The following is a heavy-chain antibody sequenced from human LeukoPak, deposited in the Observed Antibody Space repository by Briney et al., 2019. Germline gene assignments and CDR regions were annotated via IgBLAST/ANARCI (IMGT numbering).Heavy chain of an antibody. V-gene: IGHV4-30-2*01. CDR1: GGSISSGGYS. D-gene: IGHD2-2*02. CDR2: IYHSGST. Sequence: PSETLSLTCAVSGGSISSGGYSWSWIRQPPGKGLEWIGYIYHSGSTYYNPSLKSRVTISVDRSKNQFSLKLSSVTAADTAVYYCARAAIYCSSTSCYIFFDYWGQGTLVTVSS. CDR3: ARAAIYCSSTSCYIFFDY. J-gene: IGHJ4*02.